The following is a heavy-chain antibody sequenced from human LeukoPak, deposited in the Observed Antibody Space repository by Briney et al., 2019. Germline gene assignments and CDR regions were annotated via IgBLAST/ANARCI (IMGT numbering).Heavy chain of an antibody. J-gene: IGHJ4*02. CDR3: AKIRTNSGTSGGDY. D-gene: IGHD4-23*01. CDR2: ISGSGSST. CDR1: VFSFSSYA. Sequence: GGSLRLSCAASVFSFSSYAMSWVRQAPGKGLEWVSTISGSGSSTYYADSVEGRFTISGDNSKNTVYLQMNSLRAEDTAIYYCAKIRTNSGTSGGDYWGQGSLVTVSS. V-gene: IGHV3-23*01.